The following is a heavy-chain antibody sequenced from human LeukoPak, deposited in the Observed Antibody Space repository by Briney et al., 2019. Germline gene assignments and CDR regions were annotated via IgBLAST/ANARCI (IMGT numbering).Heavy chain of an antibody. CDR1: GGPISSYY. J-gene: IGHJ4*02. D-gene: IGHD1-26*01. CDR2: IYTSGST. CDR3: ARENSGSYREFDY. V-gene: IGHV4-4*07. Sequence: SETLSLTCTVSGGPISSYYWSWIRQPAGKGLEWIGRIYTSGSTNYNASLKSRVSMSVDTSKNQFSLKLSSVTAADTAVFYCARENSGSYREFDYWGQGTLVTVSS.